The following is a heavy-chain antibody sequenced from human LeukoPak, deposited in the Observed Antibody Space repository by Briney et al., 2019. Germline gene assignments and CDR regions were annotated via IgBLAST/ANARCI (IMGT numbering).Heavy chain of an antibody. J-gene: IGHJ3*02. D-gene: IGHD6-13*01. Sequence: PGGSLRLSCVASGFTFDSFTMNWVRQAPGKGLEWVSPISNHYIYYADSVKGRFTISRDNAKTSLYLQMSGLRAEDTGVYYCARENGLYSSSWIDAFDIWGQGTMVTVSS. CDR2: ISNHYI. CDR1: GFTFDSFT. CDR3: ARENGLYSSSWIDAFDI. V-gene: IGHV3-21*01.